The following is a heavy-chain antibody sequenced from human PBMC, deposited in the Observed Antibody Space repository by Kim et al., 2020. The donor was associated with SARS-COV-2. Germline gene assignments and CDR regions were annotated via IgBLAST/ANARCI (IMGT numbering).Heavy chain of an antibody. D-gene: IGHD5-12*01. V-gene: IGHV1-8*01. CDR1: GYTFTSYD. CDR3: ARDGYNYGYYYYGMDV. J-gene: IGHJ6*02. Sequence: ASVKVSCKASGYTFTSYDINWVRQATGQGLEWMGWMNPNSGNTGYAQKFQGRVTMTRNTSISTAYMELSSLRSEDTAVYYCARDGYNYGYYYYGMDVWGQGTTVTVSS. CDR2: MNPNSGNT.